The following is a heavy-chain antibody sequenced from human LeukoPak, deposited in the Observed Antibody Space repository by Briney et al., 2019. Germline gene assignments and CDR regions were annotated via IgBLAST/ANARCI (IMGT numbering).Heavy chain of an antibody. J-gene: IGHJ3*02. Sequence: GRSLRLSCAASGFTFNTYSMNWVRQAAGKGMEWVSTISSTSSYIYYADSVKGRFTISRDNAKNSLYLQMSSLRAADTAVYYCARPETQYSSGLDGFDIWGQGTMVTVSS. CDR1: GFTFNTYS. CDR3: ARPETQYSSGLDGFDI. V-gene: IGHV3-21*01. CDR2: ISSTSSYI. D-gene: IGHD6-19*01.